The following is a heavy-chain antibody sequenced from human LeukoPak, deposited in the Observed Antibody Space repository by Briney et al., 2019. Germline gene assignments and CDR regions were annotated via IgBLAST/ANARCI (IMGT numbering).Heavy chain of an antibody. Sequence: PSETLSLTCAVSGGSISSSNWWSWVRQPPGKGLEWIGEIYHSGSTNYNPSLKSRVTISVDKSKNQFSLKLSSVTAADTAVYYCAKSGRGSPGFFDYWGQGTLVTVSS. CDR2: IYHSGST. D-gene: IGHD2-15*01. V-gene: IGHV4-4*02. CDR3: AKSGRGSPGFFDY. J-gene: IGHJ4*02. CDR1: GGSISSSNW.